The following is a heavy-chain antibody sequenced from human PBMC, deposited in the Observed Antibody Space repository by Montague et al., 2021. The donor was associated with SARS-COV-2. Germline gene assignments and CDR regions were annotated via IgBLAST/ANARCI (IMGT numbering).Heavy chain of an antibody. CDR1: GFTFSNSP. Sequence: SLRLSCAASGFTFSNSPMSWVRQAPGKGLDWVSVIHSAGRGTYYADSVQGRFTISRDNLKNTVYLQMNSLRDVDTALYYCAKVGDILTGYSLINLDAGGQGTRVVVSS. D-gene: IGHD3-9*01. J-gene: IGHJ5*02. CDR3: AKVGDILTGYSLINLDA. CDR2: IHSAGRGT. V-gene: IGHV3-23*03.